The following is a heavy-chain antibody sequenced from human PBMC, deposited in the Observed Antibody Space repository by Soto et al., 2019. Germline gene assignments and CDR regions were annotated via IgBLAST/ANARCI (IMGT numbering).Heavy chain of an antibody. CDR3: ACLYNWNGWSDY. CDR1: GVSITSYY. D-gene: IGHD1-20*01. V-gene: IGHV4-4*07. CDR2: IYSIGST. Sequence: QVQLQESGPGLVKPSETLSLTCTVSGVSITSYYWSWIRQPAGKGLEWIGRIYSIGSTNYNPSLKSRVTMSIDTSKNQFSLKLSSVTAADTAVYYCACLYNWNGWSDYWGQGTLVTVSS. J-gene: IGHJ4*02.